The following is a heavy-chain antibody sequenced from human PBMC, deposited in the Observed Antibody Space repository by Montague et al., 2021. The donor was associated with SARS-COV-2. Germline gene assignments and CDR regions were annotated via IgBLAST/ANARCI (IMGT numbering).Heavy chain of an antibody. CDR3: ARGLTDISMIVVVLLGASHYFGS. J-gene: IGHJ4*02. D-gene: IGHD3-22*01. CDR1: GGSFSDYH. Sequence: SETLSLTCAVYGGSFSDYHWSWIRQPPGQGLEWIGEINHSGNTNYNPSLKSRVTISRDTSKSQFSLKLSSVTAADTAVYYCARGLTDISMIVVVLLGASHYFGSWGQGTLVTVSS. V-gene: IGHV4-34*01. CDR2: INHSGNT.